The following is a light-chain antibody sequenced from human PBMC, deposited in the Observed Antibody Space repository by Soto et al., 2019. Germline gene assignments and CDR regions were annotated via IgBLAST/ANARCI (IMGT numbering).Light chain of an antibody. CDR2: EGT. V-gene: IGLV2-23*03. CDR3: CSYADSRTFDLV. Sequence: QSALTQPASVSGSPGQSITISCTGTSSDVGNYNLVSWYQQHPGKAPKLMIYEGTKRPSGVSSRFSGSKSGNTASLTISGLQAEDEADYYCCSYADSRTFDLVFGGGTKLTVL. CDR1: SSDVGNYNL. J-gene: IGLJ2*01.